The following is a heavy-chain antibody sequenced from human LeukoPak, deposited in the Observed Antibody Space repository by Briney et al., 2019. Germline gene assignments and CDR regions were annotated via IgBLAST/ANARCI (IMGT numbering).Heavy chain of an antibody. Sequence: GGSLRLSCAASGFTFSSHGMSWVRQAPGKGLEWVSGISGSGSSTYYADSVKGRFTISRDNSKSTLFLQMNSLRVEDTAVYYCARGWETSGWYGAKFDYWGQGALVTVSS. CDR3: ARGWETSGWYGAKFDY. J-gene: IGHJ4*02. CDR1: GFTFSSHG. D-gene: IGHD6-19*01. V-gene: IGHV3-23*01. CDR2: ISGSGSST.